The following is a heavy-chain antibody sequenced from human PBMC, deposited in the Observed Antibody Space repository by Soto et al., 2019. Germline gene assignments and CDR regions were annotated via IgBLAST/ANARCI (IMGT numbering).Heavy chain of an antibody. D-gene: IGHD3-10*01. Sequence: QVQLVQSGAEVKKPGSSVKVSCKASGDTFNFYTINWVRQAPGLGLEWMGRFNPILSFSNSALKFQGRVTLTADKSTSTAYMMLRSLRSEDTAIYYCATSFGSGSRAFDYWGQGALVTVSS. J-gene: IGHJ4*02. CDR2: FNPILSFS. V-gene: IGHV1-69*02. CDR1: GDTFNFYT. CDR3: ATSFGSGSRAFDY.